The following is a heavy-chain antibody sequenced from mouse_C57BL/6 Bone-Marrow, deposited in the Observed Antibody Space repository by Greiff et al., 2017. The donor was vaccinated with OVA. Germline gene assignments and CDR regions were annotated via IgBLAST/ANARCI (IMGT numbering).Heavy chain of an antibody. CDR2: ISSGSSTI. Sequence: EVKLVESGGGLVKPGGSLKLSCAASGFTFSDYGMHWVRQAPEKGLEWVAYISSGSSTIYYADTVKGRFTISRDNAKNTLFLQMTSLRSEDTAMYYCAKKYYRSSYGYFDVWGTGTTVTVSS. J-gene: IGHJ1*03. CDR3: AKKYYRSSYGYFDV. CDR1: GFTFSDYG. D-gene: IGHD1-1*01. V-gene: IGHV5-17*01.